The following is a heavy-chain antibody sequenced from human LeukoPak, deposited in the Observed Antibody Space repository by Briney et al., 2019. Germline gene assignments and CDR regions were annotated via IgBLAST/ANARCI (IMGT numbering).Heavy chain of an antibody. CDR3: AKGGAFSTYYFDY. CDR2: ISGSGGST. J-gene: IGHJ4*02. D-gene: IGHD4/OR15-4a*01. Sequence: PGGSLRLSCAASGFTFSSYAMSWFRQAPGKGLEWVSGISGSGGSTFYADSVKGRFTISRDKSKNTLYLQMNSLRAENTAVYYCAKGGAFSTYYFDYWGQGTLVTVSS. CDR1: GFTFSSYA. V-gene: IGHV3-23*01.